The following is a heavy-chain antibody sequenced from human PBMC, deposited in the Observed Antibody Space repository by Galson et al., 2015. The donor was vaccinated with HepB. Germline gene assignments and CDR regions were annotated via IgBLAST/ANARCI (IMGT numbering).Heavy chain of an antibody. CDR1: GYTFTGYY. V-gene: IGHV1-2*02. J-gene: IGHJ4*02. D-gene: IGHD2-2*01. Sequence: SVKVSCKASGYTFTGYYMHWVRQAPGQGLEWMGWINPHSGGTNYAQKFQGRVTMTRDTSISTAYMELSRLRSDDTAVYYCARGYCSSTSCRKTHFDYWGQGTLVTVSS. CDR3: ARGYCSSTSCRKTHFDY. CDR2: INPHSGGT.